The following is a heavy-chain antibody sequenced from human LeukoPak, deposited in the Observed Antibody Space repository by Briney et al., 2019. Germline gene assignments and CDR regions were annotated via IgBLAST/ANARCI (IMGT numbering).Heavy chain of an antibody. CDR1: GFTFSSYA. CDR3: AKGGGYEAQYYYYYLDV. Sequence: GGSLRLSCAASGFTFSSYAMHWVRQAPGKGLEWVAVISYDGSNKYYADSVRGRFTISRGNSKNTLYLQMNSLRAEDTAVYYCAKGGGYEAQYYYYYLDVWGKGTTVTISS. CDR2: ISYDGSNK. J-gene: IGHJ6*03. D-gene: IGHD5-12*01. V-gene: IGHV3-30*04.